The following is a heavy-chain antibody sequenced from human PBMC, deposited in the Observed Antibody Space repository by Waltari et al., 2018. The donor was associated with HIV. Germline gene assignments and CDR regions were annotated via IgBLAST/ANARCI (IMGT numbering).Heavy chain of an antibody. CDR2: ICPDDWET. V-gene: IGHV5-51*01. CDR3: ARHHPEPRRSYYASSYYDV. D-gene: IGHD3-10*01. J-gene: IGHJ4*02. Sequence: EVHLVQSGAALNNPGNSLWVACQGSGYSFVTYWFGLFGQVPGEGLEGMGNICPDDWETRYSPAFESRITITVDKSINTVFLQWNSLKASDTARYFCARHHPEPRRSYYASSYYDVWGQGTLVTVSS. CDR1: GYSFVTYW.